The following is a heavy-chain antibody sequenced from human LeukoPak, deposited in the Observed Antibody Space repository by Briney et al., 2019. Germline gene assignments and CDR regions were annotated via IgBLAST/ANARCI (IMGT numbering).Heavy chain of an antibody. CDR1: GFTFSSYW. CDR2: IKQDGSEK. J-gene: IGHJ3*02. Sequence: GGPLRLSCAASGFTFSSYWMSWVRQAPAKGLEWVANIKQDGSEKYYVDSVKGRFTISRDNAKNSLYLQMNSLRAEDTAVYYCARRATHCTNGVCTRGHAFDIWGQGTMVTVSS. CDR3: ARRATHCTNGVCTRGHAFDI. V-gene: IGHV3-7*02. D-gene: IGHD2-8*01.